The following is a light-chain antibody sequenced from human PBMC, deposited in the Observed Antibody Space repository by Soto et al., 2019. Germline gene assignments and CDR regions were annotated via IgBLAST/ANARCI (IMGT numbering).Light chain of an antibody. CDR1: QTISSW. CDR2: KAY. CDR3: KHYNSYSEA. J-gene: IGKJ1*01. V-gene: IGKV1-5*03. Sequence: DIQMTQSPSTLSGSVGDRVTITCRASQTISSWLAWYQQKPGKAPKLLIYKAYTLKSGVHSRFSGSGSGTEFTLTISSLQPDDFATYYCKHYNSYSEAFGQGTKVDIK.